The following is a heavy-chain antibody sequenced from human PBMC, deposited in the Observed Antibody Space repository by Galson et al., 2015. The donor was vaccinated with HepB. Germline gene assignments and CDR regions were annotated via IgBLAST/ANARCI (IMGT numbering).Heavy chain of an antibody. J-gene: IGHJ2*01. V-gene: IGHV3-21*01. D-gene: IGHD3-22*01. Sequence: SLRLSCAASGFTFSSYSMNWVRQAPGKGLEWVSSISSSSSYIYYADSVKGRFTISRDNAKNSLYLQMNSLRAEDTAVYYCARDRPYYYDSSGYYYAGGIWYFDLWGRGTLVTVSS. CDR3: ARDRPYYYDSSGYYYAGGIWYFDL. CDR1: GFTFSSYS. CDR2: ISSSSSYI.